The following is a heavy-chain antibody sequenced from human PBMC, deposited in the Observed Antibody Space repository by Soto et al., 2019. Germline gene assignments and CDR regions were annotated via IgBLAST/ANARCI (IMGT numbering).Heavy chain of an antibody. Sequence: ASVKVSCKASGGTFSSYTISWVRQAPGQGLEWMGRIIPILGIANYAQKFQGRVTITADKSTSTAYMELSSLRSEDTAVYYCARFVQGRYSSGWSDYWGQGTLVTVSS. CDR2: IIPILGIA. CDR3: ARFVQGRYSSGWSDY. D-gene: IGHD6-19*01. V-gene: IGHV1-69*02. CDR1: GGTFSSYT. J-gene: IGHJ4*02.